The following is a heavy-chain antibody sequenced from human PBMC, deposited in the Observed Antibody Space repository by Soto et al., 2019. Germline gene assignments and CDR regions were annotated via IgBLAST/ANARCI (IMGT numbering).Heavy chain of an antibody. CDR3: AREKGYISGPKNFDS. J-gene: IGHJ4*02. D-gene: IGHD5-12*01. V-gene: IGHV4-30-4*01. CDR2: IYDSGSS. Sequence: SETLSLTCTVSGGSVSSGDYFWSWIRQPPGKGLEWIGYIYDSGSSYYNPSLKGRVTMSVDTSKNQLSLKLRSVTAADTAMYYCAREKGYISGPKNFDSWGQGTLVTVSS. CDR1: GGSVSSGDYF.